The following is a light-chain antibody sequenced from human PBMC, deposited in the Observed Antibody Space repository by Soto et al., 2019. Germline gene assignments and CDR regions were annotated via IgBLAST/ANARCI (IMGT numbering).Light chain of an antibody. CDR3: SSYTSSGTPV. Sequence: QSALTQPASVSGSPGQSITISCTGTSSDVGGYNYVSWYQRHPGKVPKLIIYEVTSRPPGGSPRFSGSKSGNTASLTISGLQAEDEADYFCSSYTSSGTPVFGGGTQLTVL. CDR1: SSDVGGYNY. CDR2: EVT. J-gene: IGLJ3*02. V-gene: IGLV2-14*01.